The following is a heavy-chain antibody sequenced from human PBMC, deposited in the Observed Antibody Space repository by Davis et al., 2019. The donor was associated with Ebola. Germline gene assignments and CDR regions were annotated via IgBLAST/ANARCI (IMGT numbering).Heavy chain of an antibody. Sequence: PSETLSLTCAISGASVSSNRAAWNWISQSPSRGLEWLGRTYYRSKWYDEYAVSVKRRITINPDTSKNQFSLQLNSVTPEDTAVYYCTKGVAASGMDVWGKGTTVTVSS. CDR2: TYYRSKWYD. V-gene: IGHV6-1*01. D-gene: IGHD6-19*01. CDR1: GASVSSNRAA. J-gene: IGHJ6*04. CDR3: TKGVAASGMDV.